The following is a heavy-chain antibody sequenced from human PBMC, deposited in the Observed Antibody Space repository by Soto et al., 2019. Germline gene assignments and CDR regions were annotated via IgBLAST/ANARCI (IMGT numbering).Heavy chain of an antibody. CDR3: ARGRIVVVTATYYYYYGMDV. J-gene: IGHJ6*02. Sequence: ASVKVSCKASGGTFSSYAISWVRQAPGQGLEWMGGIIPIFGTANYAQKFQGRVTITADESTSTAYMELSSLRSEDTAVYYCARGRIVVVTATYYYYYGMDVWGQGTTVTVSS. CDR2: IIPIFGTA. D-gene: IGHD2-21*02. CDR1: GGTFSSYA. V-gene: IGHV1-69*13.